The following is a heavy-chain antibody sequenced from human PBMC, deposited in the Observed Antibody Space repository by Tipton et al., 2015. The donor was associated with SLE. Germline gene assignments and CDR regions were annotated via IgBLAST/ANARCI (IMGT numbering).Heavy chain of an antibody. Sequence: TLSLTCAVYGGSFSGYHWSWIRQPPGKGLEWIGEINHSGSTNYNPSLKSRVTISVDTSKNQFSLKLSSVTAADTAVYYCARVYFWHAFDIWGQGTMVTVSS. J-gene: IGHJ3*02. D-gene: IGHD3-3*01. CDR1: GGSFSGYH. V-gene: IGHV4-34*01. CDR2: INHSGST. CDR3: ARVYFWHAFDI.